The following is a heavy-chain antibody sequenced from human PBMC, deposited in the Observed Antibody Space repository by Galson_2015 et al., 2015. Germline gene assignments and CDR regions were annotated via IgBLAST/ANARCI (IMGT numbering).Heavy chain of an antibody. Sequence: SLRLSCAASGFTFSSYWMHWVRQAPGKGLVWVSRINSDGSSTSYADSVKGRFTISRDNAKNTLYLQMNSLRAEDTAVYYCASSYCSSTSCLDYWGQGTLVTVSS. V-gene: IGHV3-74*01. CDR1: GFTFSSYW. CDR2: INSDGSST. CDR3: ASSYCSSTSCLDY. D-gene: IGHD2-2*01. J-gene: IGHJ4*02.